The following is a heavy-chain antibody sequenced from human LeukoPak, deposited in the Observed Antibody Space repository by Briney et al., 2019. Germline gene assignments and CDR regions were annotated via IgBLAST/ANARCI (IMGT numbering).Heavy chain of an antibody. D-gene: IGHD3-9*01. CDR3: ARGILRYFDWLLNPESPDDAFDI. J-gene: IGHJ3*02. CDR1: GYTFTSYG. V-gene: IGHV1-18*01. CDR2: ISAYNGNT. Sequence: GASVKVSCKASGYTFTSYGISWVRQAPGQGLEWMGWISAYNGNTNYAQKLQGRVTMTTDTSTSTAYMELRSLRSDDTAVYYCARGILRYFDWLLNPESPDDAFDIWGQGSMVTVSS.